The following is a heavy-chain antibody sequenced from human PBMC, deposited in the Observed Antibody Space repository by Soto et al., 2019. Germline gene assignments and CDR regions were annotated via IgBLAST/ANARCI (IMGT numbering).Heavy chain of an antibody. J-gene: IGHJ5*02. D-gene: IGHD4-17*01. V-gene: IGHV4-30-4*01. CDR3: ARTKDDYCDSNWFDP. Sequence: SETLSLTCTVSGDSGTSDEDYWSWIRQSPGKGLEWIGYISNSGSTGYNPSLKTRLSMSVDRSKNQFTLRLTSVTAADTAVYYCARTKDDYCDSNWFDPWGQVTLVTVSS. CDR2: ISNSGST. CDR1: GDSGTSDEDY.